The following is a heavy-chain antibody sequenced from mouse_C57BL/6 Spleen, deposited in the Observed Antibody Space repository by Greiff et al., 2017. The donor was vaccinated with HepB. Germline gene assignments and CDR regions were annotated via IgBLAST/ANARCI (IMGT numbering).Heavy chain of an antibody. V-gene: IGHV1-64*01. CDR3: ARSITTVVYWYFDV. D-gene: IGHD1-1*01. Sequence: VQLQQSGAELVKPGASVKLSCKASGYTFTSYWMHWVKQRPGQGLEWIGMIHPISGSTNYNEKFKSKATLTVDKSSSTAYMQLSSLTSEDSAVYYCARSITTVVYWYFDVWGTGTTVTVSS. J-gene: IGHJ1*03. CDR1: GYTFTSYW. CDR2: IHPISGST.